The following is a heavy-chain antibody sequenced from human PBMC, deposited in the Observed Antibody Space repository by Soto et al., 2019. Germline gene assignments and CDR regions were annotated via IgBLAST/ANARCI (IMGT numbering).Heavy chain of an antibody. Sequence: ASVTVSCKASVYTFTNYGISWVRQAPGQGLEWMGWISAYNGNTNYAQKLQGRVTMTTDTSTSTAYMELRSLRSDDTAVYYCAREEGYSSSWSRITTAFDIWGQGTMVTVSS. CDR3: AREEGYSSSWSRITTAFDI. J-gene: IGHJ3*02. V-gene: IGHV1-18*01. CDR2: ISAYNGNT. D-gene: IGHD6-13*01. CDR1: VYTFTNYG.